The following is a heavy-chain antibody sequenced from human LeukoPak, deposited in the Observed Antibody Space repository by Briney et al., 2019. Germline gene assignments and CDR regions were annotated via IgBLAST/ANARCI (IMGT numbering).Heavy chain of an antibody. Sequence: GGSLRLSCAASGFTFSSFGVHWVRQSPGKGLEWVAFIRYDGSNKYYADSVKGRFTISRDNSKNTLYLQMNSLRVEDTAVYYCAKDSAAPITITMVRGRWYFDYWGQGTLVTVSS. V-gene: IGHV3-30*02. D-gene: IGHD3-10*01. CDR2: IRYDGSNK. CDR1: GFTFSSFG. J-gene: IGHJ4*02. CDR3: AKDSAAPITITMVRGRWYFDY.